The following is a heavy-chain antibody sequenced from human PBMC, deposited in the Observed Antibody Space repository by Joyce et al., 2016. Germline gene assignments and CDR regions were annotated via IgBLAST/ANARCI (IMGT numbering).Heavy chain of an antibody. J-gene: IGHJ4*02. D-gene: IGHD3-3*01. V-gene: IGHV3-53*01. CDR3: ARGFWSGFHFDY. CDR1: GFTINSNY. CDR2: IYSGGNT. Sequence: EVQLVESGGRLIQPGGSLRLSCAASGFTINSNYMTWVRQAPGKGLEWVSAIYSGGNTYYADSVKGRFTISRDKSKNTVYFQMNSLRVEDTAMYYCARGFWSGFHFDYWARGTLVTVSS.